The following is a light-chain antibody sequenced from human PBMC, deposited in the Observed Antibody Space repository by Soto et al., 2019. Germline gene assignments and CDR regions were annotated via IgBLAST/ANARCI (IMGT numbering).Light chain of an antibody. J-gene: IGKJ2*01. CDR2: GAS. V-gene: IGKV3-20*01. CDR3: QQYGSSPYT. Sequence: EIVLTQSPGTLSLSPGERATLSCRASQRVSSSYLAWYQQKPGQAPRLLIYGASSRATGIPDRFSGSGSGTDFTLTISRLEPEDFAVYYCQQYGSSPYTLGQGTKLDIK. CDR1: QRVSSSY.